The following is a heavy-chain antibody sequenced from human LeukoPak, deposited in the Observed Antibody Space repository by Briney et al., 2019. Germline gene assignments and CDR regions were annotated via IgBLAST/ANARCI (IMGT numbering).Heavy chain of an antibody. J-gene: IGHJ6*03. Sequence: ASVKVSCKASGYTFTSYYMHWVRQAPGQGLEWMGIINPSGGSTSYAQKFQGRVTMTRDTSISTAYMELSRLRSDDTAVYYCARDLRDGYNYYYYYMDVWGKGTTVTVSS. V-gene: IGHV1-46*01. D-gene: IGHD5-24*01. CDR3: ARDLRDGYNYYYYYMDV. CDR2: INPSGGST. CDR1: GYTFTSYY.